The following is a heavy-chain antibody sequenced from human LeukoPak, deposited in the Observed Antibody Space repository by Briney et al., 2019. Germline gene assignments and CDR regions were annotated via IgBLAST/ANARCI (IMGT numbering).Heavy chain of an antibody. CDR1: GYTFTSYY. CDR2: INPSKSNT. J-gene: IGHJ3*02. V-gene: IGHV1-46*01. D-gene: IGHD3-10*01. Sequence: GASVKVSCKASGYTFTSYYIHWVRQAPGQGLEWMGIINPSKSNTNYAQKFQGRVTMTRDMSTSTVYMELSSLRSEDTAVYYCAREILYGSGGETGAFDIWGQGTMVTVSS. CDR3: AREILYGSGGETGAFDI.